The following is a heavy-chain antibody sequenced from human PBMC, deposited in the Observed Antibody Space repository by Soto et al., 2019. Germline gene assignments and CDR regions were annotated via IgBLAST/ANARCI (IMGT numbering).Heavy chain of an antibody. D-gene: IGHD3-22*01. J-gene: IGHJ4*02. V-gene: IGHV1-46*01. Sequence: ASVKVSCKASGYPFTSYYIHWVRQAPGQGLEWMGIINPSGGSTSYAQKFQGRVTMTRDTSTSTVYMELSSLRSEDTAVYYCARVLYYYDTSGPPNYWGQGTLVTVSS. CDR3: ARVLYYYDTSGPPNY. CDR2: INPSGGST. CDR1: GYPFTSYY.